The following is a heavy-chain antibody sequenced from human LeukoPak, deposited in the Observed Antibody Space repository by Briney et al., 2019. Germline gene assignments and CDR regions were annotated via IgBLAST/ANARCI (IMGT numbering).Heavy chain of an antibody. J-gene: IGHJ3*02. CDR1: GFTFSSYS. CDR3: ACHTPVREGHDAFDI. V-gene: IGHV3-21*01. CDR2: ISSSSSYI. Sequence: GGSLRLSCAASGFTFSSYSMNWVRQAPGKGLEWVSSISSSSSYIYYADSVKGRFTISRDNAKNSLYLQMNSLRAEDTAVYYCACHTPVREGHDAFDIWGQGTMVTVSS. D-gene: IGHD4-17*01.